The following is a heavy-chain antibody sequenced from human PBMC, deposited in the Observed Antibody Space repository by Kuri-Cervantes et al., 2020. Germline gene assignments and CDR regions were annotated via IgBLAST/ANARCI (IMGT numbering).Heavy chain of an antibody. CDR2: ISTSGGTI. D-gene: IGHD6-13*01. J-gene: IGHJ4*02. CDR3: AKPRSHTSSWYSFDY. V-gene: IGHV3-11*01. CDR1: GGSISSYY. Sequence: GGSLRLSCTVSGGSISSYYWSWIRQPPGKGLEWVSYISTSGGTIYYADSVKGRFTISRDNAKNSLYLQMNSLRAEDTAVYYCAKPRSHTSSWYSFDYWGQGTLVTVSS.